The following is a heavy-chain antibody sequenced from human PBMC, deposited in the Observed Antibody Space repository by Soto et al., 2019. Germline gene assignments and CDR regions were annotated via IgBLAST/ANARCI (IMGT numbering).Heavy chain of an antibody. CDR1: GFTFSSYS. D-gene: IGHD3-3*01. CDR2: ISSSSSYL. J-gene: IGHJ4*02. Sequence: GGSLRLSCAASGFTFSSYSMNWVRQAPGKGLEWVSSISSSSSYLYYADSVKGRFTISRDNAKNSLYLQMNSLRAEDTAVYYCVTRQATIFGVVTDYWGQGTLVTVSS. CDR3: VTRQATIFGVVTDY. V-gene: IGHV3-21*01.